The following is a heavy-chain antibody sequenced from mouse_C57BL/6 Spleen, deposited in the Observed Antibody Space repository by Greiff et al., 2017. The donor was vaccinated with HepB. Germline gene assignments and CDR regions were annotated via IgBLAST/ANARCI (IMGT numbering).Heavy chain of an antibody. CDR1: GYTFTSYW. CDR2: IDPSDSYT. Sequence: QVQLQQPGAELAKPGASVKLSCKASGYTFTSYWMQWVKQRPGQGLEWIGEIDPSDSYTNYNQKFKGKATLTVDTSSSTAYMQLSSLTSEDSAVYYCAKTPAYYSNPWFAYWGQGTLVTVSA. CDR3: AKTPAYYSNPWFAY. J-gene: IGHJ3*01. D-gene: IGHD2-5*01. V-gene: IGHV1-50*01.